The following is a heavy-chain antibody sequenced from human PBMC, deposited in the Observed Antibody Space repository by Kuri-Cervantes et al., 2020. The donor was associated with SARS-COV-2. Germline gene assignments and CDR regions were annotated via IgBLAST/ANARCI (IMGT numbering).Heavy chain of an antibody. Sequence: GRSLRLSCVASGFPFSGYGMHWVRQAPGKGLEWVAVISYDGSNKYYADSVKGRFTITRDNSKNTLYLQMNSLRAEDTAVYYCARGIEAGYTTGWYAPKSWGQGTLVTVSS. J-gene: IGHJ4*02. D-gene: IGHD6-13*01. CDR3: ARGIEAGYTTGWYAPKS. V-gene: IGHV3-30*03. CDR2: ISYDGSNK. CDR1: GFPFSGYG.